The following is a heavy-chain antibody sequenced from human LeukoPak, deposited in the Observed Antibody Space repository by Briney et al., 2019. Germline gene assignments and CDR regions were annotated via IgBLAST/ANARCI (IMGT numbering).Heavy chain of an antibody. V-gene: IGHV3-7*01. D-gene: IGHD6-19*01. CDR2: IKQDGSEK. Sequence: GGSLRLSCAASGFTFSSYAMSWVRQAPGKGLEWVANIKQDGSEKYYVDSVKGRFTISRDNAKNSLYLQMNSLSAEDTAVYYCARGTAVAGTDYWGQGTLVTVSS. CDR1: GFTFSSYA. J-gene: IGHJ4*02. CDR3: ARGTAVAGTDY.